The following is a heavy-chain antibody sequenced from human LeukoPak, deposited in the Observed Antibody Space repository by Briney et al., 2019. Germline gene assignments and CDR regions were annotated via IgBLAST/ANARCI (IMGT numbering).Heavy chain of an antibody. D-gene: IGHD6-6*01. CDR1: GFTFRNHW. V-gene: IGHV3-74*03. CDR2: ISSDGSST. J-gene: IGHJ4*02. CDR3: ARDQRVTGRPDIDY. Sequence: GESLRLSCAASGFTFRNHWMHWVRQTPGKGLVWVSRISSDGSSTTYADSVKGRFTIPRDNAKNTLYLQMNNLRAEDTAMYYCARDQRVTGRPDIDYWGQGTLVIVSS.